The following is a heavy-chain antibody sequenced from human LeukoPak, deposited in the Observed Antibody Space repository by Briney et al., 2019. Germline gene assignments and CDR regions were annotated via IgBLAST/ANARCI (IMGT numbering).Heavy chain of an antibody. J-gene: IGHJ4*02. V-gene: IGHV3-23*01. CDR1: GFTFSSYA. D-gene: IGHD5-18*01. CDR2: IIGSGGST. Sequence: GGSLGLSCAASGFTFSSYAMSWVRQAPGKGLEWVSAIIGSGGSTYDADSVKGRFTISRDNSKNTLYLQMNSLRAEDTAVYYCAKDRGNTAMGKRITFDYWGQGTLVTVSS. CDR3: AKDRGNTAMGKRITFDY.